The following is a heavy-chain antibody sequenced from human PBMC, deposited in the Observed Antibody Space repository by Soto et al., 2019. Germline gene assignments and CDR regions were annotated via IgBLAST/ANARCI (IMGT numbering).Heavy chain of an antibody. J-gene: IGHJ6*02. CDR3: ARESGDFWSGYGYYYYYGMDV. Sequence: SETLSLTCTVSGGSISSYYWSWIRQPAGKGMEWIGRIYTSGSTNYNPSLKSRVTMSVDTPKNQFSLKLSSVTAADTAVYYCARESGDFWSGYGYYYYYGMDVWGQGTTVTVSS. CDR2: IYTSGST. D-gene: IGHD3-3*01. V-gene: IGHV4-4*07. CDR1: GGSISSYY.